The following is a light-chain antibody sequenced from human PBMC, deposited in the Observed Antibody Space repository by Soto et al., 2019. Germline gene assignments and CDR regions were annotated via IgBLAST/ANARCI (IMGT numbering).Light chain of an antibody. Sequence: IVLTQSPATLSVSPGERATLSCRASQSVSSNLAWYQQKPGQAPRLLMFGASTRATNIPARFSGSGSGTEFTLTISSLQSEDFAVYYCQQYFNWPPLTFGGGTKVEIK. CDR2: GAS. V-gene: IGKV3-15*01. CDR3: QQYFNWPPLT. CDR1: QSVSSN. J-gene: IGKJ4*01.